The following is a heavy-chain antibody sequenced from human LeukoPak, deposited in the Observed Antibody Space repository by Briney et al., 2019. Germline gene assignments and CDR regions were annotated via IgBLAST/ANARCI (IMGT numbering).Heavy chain of an antibody. D-gene: IGHD3-9*01. V-gene: IGHV4-59*01. CDR1: GGSISSYY. CDR3: ARGPGYYDILTGLGPSPFDY. J-gene: IGHJ4*02. Sequence: SETLSLTCTVSGGSISSYYWSWIRQPPGKGLEWIGYIYYSGSTNYNPSLKSRVTISVDPSKNQFSLKLSSVTAADTAVYYCARGPGYYDILTGLGPSPFDYWGQGTLVTVSS. CDR2: IYYSGST.